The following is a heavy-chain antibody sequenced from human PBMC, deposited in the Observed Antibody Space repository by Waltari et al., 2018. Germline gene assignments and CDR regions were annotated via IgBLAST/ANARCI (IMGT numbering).Heavy chain of an antibody. Sequence: EVQLVESGGGLVQPGGSLRTSCAVCGFTISNYWMGWVRQAPGKGLEWVAGIKEDGGRKDYVDSVKGRFTISRENAKSTLYLQMNSLRAEDTAVFYCVRNRGWQQFDFWGQGTLVTVSS. J-gene: IGHJ4*02. V-gene: IGHV3-7*01. CDR1: GFTISNYW. D-gene: IGHD2-15*01. CDR2: IKEDGGRK. CDR3: VRNRGWQQFDF.